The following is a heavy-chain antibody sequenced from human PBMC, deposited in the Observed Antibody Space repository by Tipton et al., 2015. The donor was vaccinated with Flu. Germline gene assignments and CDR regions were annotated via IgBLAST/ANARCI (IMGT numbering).Heavy chain of an antibody. CDR3: ARGDGEMATITYGY. D-gene: IGHD5-24*01. CDR2: IWYDGSNK. V-gene: IGHV3-33*01. J-gene: IGHJ4*01. Sequence: QLVQSGGGVVQPGRSLRLSCAASGFTFSNYGMHWVRQAPGKGLEWVAFIWYDGSNKYYADSVKGRFTISRDNSKNTVYLQMSSLRAEDTAVYYCARGDGEMATITYGYWGHGTLVTVSS. CDR1: GFTFSNYG.